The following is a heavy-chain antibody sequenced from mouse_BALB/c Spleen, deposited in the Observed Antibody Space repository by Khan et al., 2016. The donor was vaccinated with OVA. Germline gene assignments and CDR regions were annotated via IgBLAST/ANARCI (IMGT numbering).Heavy chain of an antibody. D-gene: IGHD1-1*02. J-gene: IGHJ3*01. V-gene: IGHV1-69*02. Sequence: QVQLQQPGAELVRPGTSVKLSCKASGYTFTNYWINWVKQRPGQGLEWIGNIYPSDSYTNYNQNFKDKATLTVDKSSSTAYLQLSSPTSEDSAVYYGSRVVGTMAYWGHGTLVTVSA. CDR3: SRVVGTMAY. CDR2: IYPSDSYT. CDR1: GYTFTNYW.